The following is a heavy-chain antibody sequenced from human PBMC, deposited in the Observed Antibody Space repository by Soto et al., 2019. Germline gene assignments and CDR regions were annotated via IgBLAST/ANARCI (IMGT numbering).Heavy chain of an antibody. CDR2: INPSGGST. CDR1: GYTFTSYY. V-gene: IGHV1-46*03. D-gene: IGHD5-12*01. CDR3: ARVLKYSGYNIPPGFDP. Sequence: ASVKVSCKASGYTFTSYYIHWVRQAPGQGLEWMGIINPSGGSTSYAKKFPGRVTMTRDTSTSTVYMELSSLRSEDTAVYYCARVLKYSGYNIPPGFDPWGQGPLVTVS. J-gene: IGHJ5*02.